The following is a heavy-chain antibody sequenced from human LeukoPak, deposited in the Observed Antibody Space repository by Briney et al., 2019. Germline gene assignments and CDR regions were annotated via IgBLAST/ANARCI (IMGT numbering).Heavy chain of an antibody. J-gene: IGHJ4*02. Sequence: SVKVSCKASGGTFNSYAISWVRQAPGQGLEWMGGIIPIFGTANYAQKFQGRVTITADESTSTAYMDLTSLRSEDTAVYYCARTDYNDSSAYYDYWGQGSLVTVSS. D-gene: IGHD3-22*01. CDR3: ARTDYNDSSAYYDY. CDR2: IIPIFGTA. CDR1: GGTFNSYA. V-gene: IGHV1-69*13.